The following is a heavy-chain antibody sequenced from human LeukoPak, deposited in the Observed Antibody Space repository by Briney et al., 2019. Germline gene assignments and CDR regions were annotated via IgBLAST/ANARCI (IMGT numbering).Heavy chain of an antibody. J-gene: IGHJ6*04. D-gene: IGHD4-17*01. CDR2: IIPIFGTA. CDR1: GGTFSSYA. V-gene: IGHV1-69*06. CDR3: TTGSLTTGHYGLDV. Sequence: ASVTVSCKASGGTFSSYAISWVRQAPGQGLEWMGGIIPIFGTANYAQKFQGRVTITADKSTSTAYMELSSLRSEDTAVYYCTTGSLTTGHYGLDVWGKGTTVIVSS.